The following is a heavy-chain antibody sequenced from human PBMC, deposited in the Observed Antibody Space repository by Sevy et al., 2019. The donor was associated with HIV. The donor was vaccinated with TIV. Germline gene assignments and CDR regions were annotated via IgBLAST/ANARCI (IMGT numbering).Heavy chain of an antibody. V-gene: IGHV3-74*01. Sequence: GGSLRLSCAASGFTFSSYWMHWVRQAPGKGLVWVSRINSDGSSTSYADSVKGRFTISRDNAKNTLYLQMNSLRAEDTAVYYCARPSPSLEQWLDGGWGQGTLVTVSS. J-gene: IGHJ4*02. CDR3: ARPSPSLEQWLDGG. D-gene: IGHD6-19*01. CDR2: INSDGSST. CDR1: GFTFSSYW.